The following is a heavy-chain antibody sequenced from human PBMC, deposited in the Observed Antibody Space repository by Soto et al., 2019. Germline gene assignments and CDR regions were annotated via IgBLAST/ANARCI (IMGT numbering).Heavy chain of an antibody. CDR3: AKDESRVVVPDNWFDS. J-gene: IGHJ5*01. V-gene: IGHV3-23*01. D-gene: IGHD3-22*01. CDR2: ISGSGGST. Sequence: SLRLSCAASGFTFSSYAMSWVRQAPGKGLEWVSAISGSGGSTYYADSVKGRFTISRDNSKNTLYLQMNSLRAEDTAVYYCAKDESRVVVPDNWFDSWGQGTLVTVSS. CDR1: GFTFSSYA.